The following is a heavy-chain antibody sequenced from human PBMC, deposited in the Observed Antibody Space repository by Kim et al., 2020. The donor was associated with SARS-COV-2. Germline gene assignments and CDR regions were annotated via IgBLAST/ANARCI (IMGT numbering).Heavy chain of an antibody. CDR1: GDSINNINFY. J-gene: IGHJ4*02. V-gene: IGHV4-39*01. Sequence: SETLSLTCTVSGDSINNINFYWGWIRQSPGKGLEWIGSIFYRGTTSYSPSLKSRVTISVDTSKKQISLRLSSVTAADTAVYYCARHGYCEGDRCYLKDFDYWGQGTLVTVSS. CDR3: ARHGYCEGDRCYLKDFDY. D-gene: IGHD2-15*01. CDR2: IFYRGTT.